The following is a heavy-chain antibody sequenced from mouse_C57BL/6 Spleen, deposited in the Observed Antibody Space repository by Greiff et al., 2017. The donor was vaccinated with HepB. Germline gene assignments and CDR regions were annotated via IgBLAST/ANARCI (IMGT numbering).Heavy chain of an antibody. CDR2: IRNKANGYTT. V-gene: IGHV7-3*01. CDR1: GFTFTDYY. Sequence: DVKLVESGGGLVQPGGSLSLSCAASGFTFTDYYMSWVRQPPGKALEWLGFIRNKANGYTTEYSASVKGRFTISRDNSQSILYLQMNALRAEDSATYYCARSPLITTVVAHWYFDVWGTGTTVTVSS. J-gene: IGHJ1*03. D-gene: IGHD1-1*01. CDR3: ARSPLITTVVAHWYFDV.